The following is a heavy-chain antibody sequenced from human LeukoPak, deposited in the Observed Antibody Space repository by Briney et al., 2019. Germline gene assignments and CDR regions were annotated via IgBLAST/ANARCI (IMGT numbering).Heavy chain of an antibody. V-gene: IGHV4-4*07. CDR3: AREYSH. Sequence: SETLSLTCTVSGGSISSYYWTWIRQPAGRGLEWIGLIYTSGSTKYNPSLKSRITMSLDTSKNQISLQLNSVTAADTAVYYCAREYSHWGQGTLVTVSS. D-gene: IGHD5-12*01. CDR2: IYTSGST. J-gene: IGHJ4*02. CDR1: GGSISSYY.